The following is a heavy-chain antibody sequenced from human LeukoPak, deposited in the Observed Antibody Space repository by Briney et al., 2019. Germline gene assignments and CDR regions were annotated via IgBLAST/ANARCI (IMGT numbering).Heavy chain of an antibody. Sequence: QSGGSLRLSCAASGFTVSSNYMSWVRQAPGKGLEWVSVIYSGASTYYADSVKGRFTISRDNSKNTLYLQMNSLRAEDTAVYYCARDGYSSGWYRYFDYWGQGTLVTVS. CDR3: ARDGYSSGWYRYFDY. V-gene: IGHV3-66*01. CDR2: IYSGAST. CDR1: GFTVSSNY. J-gene: IGHJ4*02. D-gene: IGHD6-19*01.